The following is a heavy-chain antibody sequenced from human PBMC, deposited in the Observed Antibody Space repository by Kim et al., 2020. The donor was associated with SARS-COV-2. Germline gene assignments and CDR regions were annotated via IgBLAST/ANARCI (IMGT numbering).Heavy chain of an antibody. Sequence: GGSLRLSCAASGFTVSSNYMSWVRQAPGKGLEWVSGIYRGGSTDYADSVKGRFTISRDNSKNTMYLQMNSLRAEDTAVYYCARGITNGRTKWFDPWGHGTQVTVSP. CDR3: ARGITNGRTKWFDP. CDR1: GFTVSSNY. V-gene: IGHV3-53*01. J-gene: IGHJ5*02. CDR2: IYRGGST. D-gene: IGHD1-20*01.